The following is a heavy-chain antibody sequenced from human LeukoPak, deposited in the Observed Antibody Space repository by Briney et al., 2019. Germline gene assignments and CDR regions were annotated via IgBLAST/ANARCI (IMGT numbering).Heavy chain of an antibody. D-gene: IGHD4-17*01. CDR3: ARASGDYGWGN. Sequence: GASVKVSCKASGGTFSSYAISWVRQAPGQGLEWMGWISAYNGNTNYAQKLQGRVTMTTDTSTSTAYMELRSLRSDDTAVYYCARASGDYGWGNWGQGTLVTVSS. CDR2: ISAYNGNT. J-gene: IGHJ4*02. V-gene: IGHV1-18*01. CDR1: GGTFSSYA.